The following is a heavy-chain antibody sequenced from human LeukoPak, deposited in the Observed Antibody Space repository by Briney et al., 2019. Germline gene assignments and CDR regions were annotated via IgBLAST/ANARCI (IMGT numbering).Heavy chain of an antibody. J-gene: IGHJ4*02. CDR1: GGSFSGYY. CDR2: INHSGST. Sequence: KTSETLSLTCAVYGGSFSGYYWSWIRQPPGKGLEWIGEINHSGSTNYNPSLKSRVTISVDTSKNQFSLKLSSVTAADTAVYYCARAREVGATGYYSDYWGQGTLVTVSS. V-gene: IGHV4-34*01. CDR3: ARAREVGATGYYSDY. D-gene: IGHD3-10*01.